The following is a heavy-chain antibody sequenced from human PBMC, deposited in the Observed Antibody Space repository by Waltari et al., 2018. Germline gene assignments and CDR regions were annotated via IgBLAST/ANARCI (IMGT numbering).Heavy chain of an antibody. V-gene: IGHV3-48*03. J-gene: IGHJ4*02. D-gene: IGHD6-19*01. CDR2: ISSSGSTI. CDR1: GFPFSSYE. Sequence: EVQLVESGGGLVQPGGSMRLSCAASGFPFSSYEMNWVRQAPGKGVEWVSYISSSGSTIYYADSVKGRFTISRDNAKNSLYLQMNSLRAEDTAVYYCAGSSGWFDYWGQGTLVTVSS. CDR3: AGSSGWFDY.